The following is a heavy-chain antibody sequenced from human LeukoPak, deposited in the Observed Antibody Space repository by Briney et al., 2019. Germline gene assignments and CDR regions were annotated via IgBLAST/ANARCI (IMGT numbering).Heavy chain of an antibody. CDR2: IYYSGST. D-gene: IGHD5-12*01. J-gene: IGHJ4*02. V-gene: IGHV4-59*08. CDR1: GGSISSYY. CDR3: ARHPTGLRPPWHFDY. Sequence: PSETLSLTCTVSGGSISSYYWSWIRQPPGKGLEWMGYIYYSGSTNYNPSLKSRVTISVDTSKNQFSLKLSSVTAADTAVYYCARHPTGLRPPWHFDYWGQGTLVTVSS.